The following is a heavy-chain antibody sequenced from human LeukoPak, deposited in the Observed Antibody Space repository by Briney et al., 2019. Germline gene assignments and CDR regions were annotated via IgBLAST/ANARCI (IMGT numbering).Heavy chain of an antibody. Sequence: GASVKVSCKASGYIFTGYYIHWVRQAPGQGLEWMGWINPNSGGTNYAQKFQGRITMTRDTSISTAYMELSRLTSDDTAVYYYARVAARDYYYGMDVWGQGTTVTVSS. J-gene: IGHJ6*02. CDR1: GYIFTGYY. CDR3: ARVAARDYYYGMDV. CDR2: INPNSGGT. V-gene: IGHV1-2*02. D-gene: IGHD2-15*01.